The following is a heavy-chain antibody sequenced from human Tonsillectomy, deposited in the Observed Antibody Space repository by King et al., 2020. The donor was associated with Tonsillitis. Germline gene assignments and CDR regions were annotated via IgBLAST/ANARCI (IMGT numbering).Heavy chain of an antibody. CDR3: VAGVGATGFDC. D-gene: IGHD1-26*01. CDR1: GFTFSSAW. CDR2: IKRKIDGERT. V-gene: IGHV3-15*07. Sequence: EVQLVESGGGLVKPGESLRLSCAASGFTFSSAWMNWVRQAPGKGLEWVGRIKRKIDGERTDYAAPVNGRFTISRDDSKNTLDLQMNSLKTEDTAVYYCVAGVGATGFDCWGQGTLVTVSS. J-gene: IGHJ4*02.